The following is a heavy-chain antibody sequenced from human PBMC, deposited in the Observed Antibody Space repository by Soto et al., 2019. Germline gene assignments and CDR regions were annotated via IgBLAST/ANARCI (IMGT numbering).Heavy chain of an antibody. CDR1: GYSFAGYW. Sequence: GESLKISCKGSGYSFAGYWITWVRQKPGKGLEWMGRIDPSDSQTYYSPSFRGHVTISVTRSITTVFLQWSSLRASDTAMYYCARQIYDSDTGPNFQYYFDSWGQGTPVTVSS. D-gene: IGHD3-22*01. CDR2: IDPSDSQT. J-gene: IGHJ4*02. CDR3: ARQIYDSDTGPNFQYYFDS. V-gene: IGHV5-10-1*01.